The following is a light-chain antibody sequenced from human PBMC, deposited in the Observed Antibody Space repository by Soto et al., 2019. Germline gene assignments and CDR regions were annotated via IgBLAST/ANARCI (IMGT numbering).Light chain of an antibody. CDR1: QSVSSS. CDR2: DTS. CDR3: QQYVHWPPGT. V-gene: IGKV3-15*01. Sequence: EIVLTQSPSTLSVSPLERFTLSCRASQSVSSSLAWYQQRPGQAPRLLIYDTSTRAAGIAARFSGSGSGTEFTLTISSLQSEDFAVYYCQQYVHWPPGTFGQGTKVDIK. J-gene: IGKJ1*01.